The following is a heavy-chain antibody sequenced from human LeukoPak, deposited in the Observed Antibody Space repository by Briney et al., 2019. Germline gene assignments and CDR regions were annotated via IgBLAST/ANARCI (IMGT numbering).Heavy chain of an antibody. CDR1: RFTFSSYG. CDR3: AKGGGGGYSYGQRLGY. CDR2: ISYDGSNK. J-gene: IGHJ4*02. D-gene: IGHD5-18*01. Sequence: GRSLRLSCAASRFTFSSYGMHWVRQAPGKGLEWVAVISYDGSNKYYADSVKGRFTISRDNSKNTLYLQMNSLRAEDTAVYYCAKGGGGGYSYGQRLGYWGQGTLVTVSS. V-gene: IGHV3-30*18.